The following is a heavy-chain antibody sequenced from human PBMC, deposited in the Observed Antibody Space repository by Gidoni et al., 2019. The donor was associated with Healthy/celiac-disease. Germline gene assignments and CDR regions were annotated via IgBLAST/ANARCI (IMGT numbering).Heavy chain of an antibody. CDR1: GGSFSGYY. CDR2: MNHSGST. D-gene: IGHD3-10*01. CDR3: ARGGYGSGNV. Sequence: QVQLQQWGAGLLKPSETLSLTCAAYGGSFSGYYWSWIRQPPGKGLEWIGEMNHSGSTNYNPSLKSRVTISVDTSKNQFSLKLSSVTAADTAVYYCARGGYGSGNVWGKGTTVTVSS. V-gene: IGHV4-34*01. J-gene: IGHJ6*04.